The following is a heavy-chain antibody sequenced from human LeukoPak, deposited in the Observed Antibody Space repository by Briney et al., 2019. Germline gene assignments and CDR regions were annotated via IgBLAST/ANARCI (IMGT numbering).Heavy chain of an antibody. Sequence: GGSLRLSWAASGFTFSNYWMGWVRQAPGKGLQWVANIKTDGSEKYYVDSVKGRFNISRDNAKNSLYLQMNSLRAEDTAVYYCATYSSLNRREFQYWGQGTLLTVSS. V-gene: IGHV3-7*01. D-gene: IGHD3-22*01. CDR2: IKTDGSEK. CDR1: GFTFSNYW. J-gene: IGHJ1*01. CDR3: ATYSSLNRREFQY.